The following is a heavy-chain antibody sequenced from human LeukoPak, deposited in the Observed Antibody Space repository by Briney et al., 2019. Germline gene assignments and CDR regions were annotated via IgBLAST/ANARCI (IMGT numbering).Heavy chain of an antibody. CDR3: ARQGVATAIDY. D-gene: IGHD2-21*02. Sequence: SETLSLTCTVSGGSISSYYWSWIRQPAGKGLEWIGRISASGNTNYNPSLKSRVTMSVDTSKNLFALKLSSVTAADTAVYYCARQGVATAIDYWGQGTLVT. J-gene: IGHJ4*02. V-gene: IGHV4-4*07. CDR2: ISASGNT. CDR1: GGSISSYY.